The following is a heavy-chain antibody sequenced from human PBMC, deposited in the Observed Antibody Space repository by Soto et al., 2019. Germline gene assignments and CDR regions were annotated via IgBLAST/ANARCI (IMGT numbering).Heavy chain of an antibody. D-gene: IGHD2-21*02. CDR2: ISYEGSSK. J-gene: IGHJ6*02. CDR3: AKDIAVDGDSFDYVGFDV. V-gene: IGHV3-30*18. CDR1: GFTFRTSG. Sequence: QVQLVESGGGVVQPGRSLRLSCAASGFTFRTSGMHWVRQAPGKGLEWVGFISYEGSSKYYADSVKGRFTIARDNSKNALYLHMSSLRGEDTAVYYCAKDIAVDGDSFDYVGFDVWGQGTTVTVSS.